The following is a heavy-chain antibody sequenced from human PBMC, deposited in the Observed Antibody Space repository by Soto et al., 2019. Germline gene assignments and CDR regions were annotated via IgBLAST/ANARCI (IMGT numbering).Heavy chain of an antibody. CDR3: ARDLSGPGIVDL. CDR2: IIPIVDTP. Sequence: QVQLVQSGAEVKKPGSSVKVSCKASGGAFSSQTFSWVRQAPGQGLEWMGRIIPIVDTPNYAQKFQGRVTISADKSTSTAYMELSRLRSDDTAVYYCARDLSGPGIVDLWGQGTMVTVS. J-gene: IGHJ3*01. V-gene: IGHV1-69*08. D-gene: IGHD2-21*01. CDR1: GGAFSSQT.